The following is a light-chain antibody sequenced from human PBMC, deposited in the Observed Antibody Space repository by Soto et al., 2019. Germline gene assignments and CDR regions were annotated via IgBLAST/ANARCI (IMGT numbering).Light chain of an antibody. J-gene: IGLJ1*01. CDR3: CSYAGGSTYV. CDR2: EGS. V-gene: IGLV2-23*01. Sequence: QSALTQPASVSGSPGQSITISCTGTSSDVGSYNLVSWYQHHPGKAPKLMIYEGSKRPSGVSNRFSGSKSGNTASLTISGLQAEDEADYYCCSYAGGSTYVFGSRTKVTVL. CDR1: SSDVGSYNL.